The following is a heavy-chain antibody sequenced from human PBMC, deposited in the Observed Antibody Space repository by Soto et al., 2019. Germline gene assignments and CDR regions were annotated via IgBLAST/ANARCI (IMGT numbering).Heavy chain of an antibody. J-gene: IGHJ4*01. CDR2: VSETGGTT. D-gene: IGHD2-15*01. V-gene: IGHV3-23*01. CDR1: GFTFSNYA. CDR3: VKTYRSGVVVSFDY. Sequence: EVQLLESGGGLVQPGGSLRLSCAASGFTFSNYAMSWVRQAPGKGLEWVSSVSETGGTTQYADSVKGRFTISRDKSRGILFRQMDSLRVDDTALSYCVKTYRSGVVVSFDYWGHGTLVIVSS.